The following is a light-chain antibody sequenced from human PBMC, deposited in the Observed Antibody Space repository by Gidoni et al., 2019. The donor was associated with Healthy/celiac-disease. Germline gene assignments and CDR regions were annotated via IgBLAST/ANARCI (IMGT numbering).Light chain of an antibody. CDR3: SSYTSSSTVV. V-gene: IGLV2-14*03. Sequence: SALTQPASVSGSPGQSTPISCTGTSSDVGGYNYVSWYQQHPGKAPKLMIYDVSNRPSGVSNRFSGSKSGNTASLTISGLQAEDEADYYCSSYTSSSTVVFGGGTKLTVL. CDR1: SSDVGGYNY. J-gene: IGLJ2*01. CDR2: DVS.